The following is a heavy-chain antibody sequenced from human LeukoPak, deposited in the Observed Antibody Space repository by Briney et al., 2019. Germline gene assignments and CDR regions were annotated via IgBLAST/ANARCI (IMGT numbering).Heavy chain of an antibody. V-gene: IGHV1-69*13. J-gene: IGHJ4*02. CDR3: VRDGSYYDSSGYYYLY. D-gene: IGHD3-22*01. Sequence: SVKVSCKTSGGTFSRHAISWVRQAPGQGLEWMGGITPMFGTANYAQKFQGRVTITADESTSTAYMELSSLRSEDTAVYYCVRDGSYYDSSGYYYLYWGQGTLVTVSS. CDR2: ITPMFGTA. CDR1: GGTFSRHA.